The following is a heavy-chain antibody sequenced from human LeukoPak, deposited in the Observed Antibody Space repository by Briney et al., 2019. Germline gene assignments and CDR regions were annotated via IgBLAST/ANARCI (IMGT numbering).Heavy chain of an antibody. CDR1: GGSFSGYY. CDR3: ASPLNSPDAFDI. D-gene: IGHD2-21*01. V-gene: IGHV4-34*01. Sequence: SETLSLTCAVYGGSFSGYYWSWIRQPPGKGLEWIGEINHSGSTNYNPSLKSRVTISVDTSKNQFSLKLSSVTAADTAVYYCASPLNSPDAFDIWGQGTMVTVSS. CDR2: INHSGST. J-gene: IGHJ3*02.